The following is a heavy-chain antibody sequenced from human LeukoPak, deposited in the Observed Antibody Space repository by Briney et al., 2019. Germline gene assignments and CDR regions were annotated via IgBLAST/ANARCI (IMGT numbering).Heavy chain of an antibody. CDR2: INPNSGGT. V-gene: IGHV1-2*02. CDR1: GYIFIDYY. Sequence: ASVKVSCKASGYIFIDYYMYWVRQAPGQGLEWMGWINPNSGGTNCAQRFQGRVTLTRDTSISTAYIELSRLTSDDTAVYYCARGVSMDVWGQGTTVTVSS. J-gene: IGHJ6*02. CDR3: ARGVSMDV. D-gene: IGHD3-10*01.